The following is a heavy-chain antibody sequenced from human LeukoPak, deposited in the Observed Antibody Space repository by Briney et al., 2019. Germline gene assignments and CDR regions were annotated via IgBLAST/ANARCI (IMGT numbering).Heavy chain of an antibody. CDR2: ISGSGGTT. D-gene: IGHD2-2*01. V-gene: IGHV3-23*01. J-gene: IGHJ4*02. Sequence: GGSLRLSCAASGFTFSSYEMNWVRQAPGKGLEWVSGISGSGGTTYYADSVKGRFTISRDNSKNTVSLQMNSLRVEDTAVYYCAKAETPFQLLILSIDYWGQGTLVTVSS. CDR1: GFTFSSYE. CDR3: AKAETPFQLLILSIDY.